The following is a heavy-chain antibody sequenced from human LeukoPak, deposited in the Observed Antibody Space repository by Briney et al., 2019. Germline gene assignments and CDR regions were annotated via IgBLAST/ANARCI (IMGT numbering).Heavy chain of an antibody. V-gene: IGHV4-59*08. CDR2: IYYSGST. J-gene: IGHJ4*02. CDR1: GGSISGYY. D-gene: IGHD3-22*01. CDR3: AKVSDRDSSGYYWGFEY. Sequence: SETLSLTCTVSGGSISGYYWSWIRQPPGKGLECIGYIYYSGSTNYNPSLKSRVTISVDTSSNQFSLKLTSVTAADTAVYYCAKVSDRDSSGYYWGFEYWGQGTLVTVSS.